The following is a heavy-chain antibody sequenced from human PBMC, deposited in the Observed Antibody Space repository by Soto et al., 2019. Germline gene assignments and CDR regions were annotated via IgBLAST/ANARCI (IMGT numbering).Heavy chain of an antibody. Sequence: ASVKVSCKASGYTFTSYDINWVRQATGQGLEWMGWMNPNSGNTGYAQKFQGRVTITRDTSTSTAYMELRSLRSDDTAVYYCARDPTTDYCSSTSCSLVPIHGMDVWGQGTTVPVSS. V-gene: IGHV1-8*01. CDR2: MNPNSGNT. J-gene: IGHJ6*02. D-gene: IGHD2-2*01. CDR1: GYTFTSYD. CDR3: ARDPTTDYCSSTSCSLVPIHGMDV.